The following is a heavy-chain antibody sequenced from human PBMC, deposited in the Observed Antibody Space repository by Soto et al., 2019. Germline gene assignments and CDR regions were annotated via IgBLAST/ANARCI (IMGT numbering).Heavy chain of an antibody. CDR3: ARGTVGTTRFDY. CDR1: GGSFSGYY. Sequence: PSETLSLTCAVYGGSFSGYYWSWIRQPPGKGLEWIGEISHSGSTNYNPSLKSRVTISVDTSKNQFSLKLSSVTAADTAVYYCARGTVGTTRFDYWGQGTLVTVSS. J-gene: IGHJ4*02. CDR2: ISHSGST. D-gene: IGHD1-26*01. V-gene: IGHV4-34*01.